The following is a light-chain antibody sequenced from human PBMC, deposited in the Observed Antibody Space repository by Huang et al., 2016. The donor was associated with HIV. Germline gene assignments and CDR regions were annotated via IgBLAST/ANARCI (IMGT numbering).Light chain of an antibody. CDR3: QQYYSYPRT. V-gene: IGKV1-8*01. Sequence: AIRMTQSPSSLSASTGDRVTITCRASQGISSYLAWYQQKPGKAPKLLIYAASTLQRGVPSRCSGSGSGTDFTLTISCLQSEDCATYYCQQYYSYPRTFGQGTKVEIK. J-gene: IGKJ1*01. CDR2: AAS. CDR1: QGISSY.